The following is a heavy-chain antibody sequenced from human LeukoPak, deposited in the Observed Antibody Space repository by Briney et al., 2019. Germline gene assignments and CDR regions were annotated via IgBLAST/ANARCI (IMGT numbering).Heavy chain of an antibody. CDR1: GFTFSNYW. V-gene: IGHV3-7*01. CDR2: IKQDGSEK. D-gene: IGHD5-18*01. CDR3: ARDRWGYSYGGD. J-gene: IGHJ4*02. Sequence: GGSLRLSCAASGFTFSNYWMSWVRQAPGKGLEWEANIKQDGSEKYYVDSVKGRFTISRDNAKNSLYLQMNSLRAEDTAVYYCARDRWGYSYGGDWGQGTLVTVSS.